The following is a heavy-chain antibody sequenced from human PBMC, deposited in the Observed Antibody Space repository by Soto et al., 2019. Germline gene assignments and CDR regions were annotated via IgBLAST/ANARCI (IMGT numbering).Heavy chain of an antibody. V-gene: IGHV3-74*01. CDR1: GFTFSRYW. J-gene: IGHJ4*02. CDR2: ISGDGVHT. D-gene: IGHD2-21*01. CDR3: ARLGFVGAGDF. Sequence: EVQLAESGGGLIQPGGSLRLSCATSGFTFSRYWIHWVRQAPGEGLVWVSRISGDGVHTDYAESVKGRFTVSRDIAKSTGYLQMNNLRAEDQAIYYCARLGFVGAGDFWGQGILVTVSS.